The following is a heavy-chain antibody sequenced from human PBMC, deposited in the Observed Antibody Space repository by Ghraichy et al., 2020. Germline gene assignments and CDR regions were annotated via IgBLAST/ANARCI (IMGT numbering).Heavy chain of an antibody. V-gene: IGHV4-4*07. CDR2: IYTSGST. D-gene: IGHD1-7*01. CDR3: ARELPYNWNYYWYFDL. Sequence: SQTLSLTCTVSGGSISSYYWSWIRQPAGKGLEWIGRIYTSGSTNYNPSLKSRVTMSVDTSKNQFSLKLSSVTAADTAVYYCARELPYNWNYYWYFDLWGRGTLVTVSS. J-gene: IGHJ2*01. CDR1: GGSISSYY.